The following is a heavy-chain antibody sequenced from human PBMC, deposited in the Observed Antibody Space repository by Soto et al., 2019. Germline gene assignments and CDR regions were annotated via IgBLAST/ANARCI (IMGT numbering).Heavy chain of an antibody. Sequence: SLKVSCKASGCSYISYAIHWVRQAPGQGLEWMGWINADDDGTKYSQKFQGRITITRDTHASTIYLELSSLTSEDTAIYYCASTTGTYALEIWGQGTPVTVSS. D-gene: IGHD1-1*01. CDR1: GCSYISYA. CDR2: INADDDGT. V-gene: IGHV1-3*01. CDR3: ASTTGTYALEI. J-gene: IGHJ4*02.